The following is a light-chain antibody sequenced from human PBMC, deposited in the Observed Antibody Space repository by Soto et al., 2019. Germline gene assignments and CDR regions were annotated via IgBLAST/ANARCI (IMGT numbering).Light chain of an antibody. J-gene: IGKJ4*02. Sequence: EIVMTQSPATLSVSPGERATLSCRASQSVRNNLAWYQQKPGPAPRLLIFGASSRATGIPARFRGSGSGTDFTLTSSRLQSEDSAIYYCQHYNSLPLTFGGGTKVEIK. CDR3: QHYNSLPLT. V-gene: IGKV3-15*01. CDR2: GAS. CDR1: QSVRNN.